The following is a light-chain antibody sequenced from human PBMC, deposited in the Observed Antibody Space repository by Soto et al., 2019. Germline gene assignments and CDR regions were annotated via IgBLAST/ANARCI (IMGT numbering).Light chain of an antibody. CDR1: SGHTNYA. V-gene: IGLV4-69*01. Sequence: QLVLTQSPSASASLGASCKLTGPLESGHTNYAIAWHQQQSEKGPRYLMKVPSDGTHIKGDGIPDRFSGSSSGAERYLTISSLQSADDADYYCPTWGTVPHVIFGGGTKVTFL. J-gene: IGLJ2*01. CDR2: VPSDGTH. CDR3: PTWGTVPHVI.